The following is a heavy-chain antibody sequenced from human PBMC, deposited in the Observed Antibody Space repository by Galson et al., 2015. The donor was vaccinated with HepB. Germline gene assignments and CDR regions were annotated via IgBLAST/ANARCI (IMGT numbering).Heavy chain of an antibody. CDR1: GYTFTDYH. Sequence: SVKVSCKASGYTFTDYHIHWVRQAPGQGLEWMGWINPNGGGTKYAQKFQGRVTMTRDTSIRTAYMELSRLRSDDMALYYCARDVDSGRMDVWGQGTTVTVSS. J-gene: IGHJ6*02. CDR2: INPNGGGT. CDR3: ARDVDSGRMDV. D-gene: IGHD2-15*01. V-gene: IGHV1-2*02.